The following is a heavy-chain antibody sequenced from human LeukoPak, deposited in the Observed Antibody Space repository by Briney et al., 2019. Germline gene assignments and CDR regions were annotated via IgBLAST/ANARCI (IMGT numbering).Heavy chain of an antibody. J-gene: IGHJ5*02. CDR3: ARDGGSRTGDNWFDP. D-gene: IGHD3-16*01. Sequence: SVKVSCKASGGTFSSYAISWVRQAPRQGLEWMGGIIPIFGTANYAQKFQGRVTITTDESTSTAYMELSSLRSEDTAVYYCARDGGSRTGDNWFDPWGQGTLVTVSS. CDR1: GGTFSSYA. CDR2: IIPIFGTA. V-gene: IGHV1-69*05.